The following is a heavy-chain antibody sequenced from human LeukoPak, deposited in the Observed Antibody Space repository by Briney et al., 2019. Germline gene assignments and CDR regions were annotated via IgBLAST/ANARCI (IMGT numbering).Heavy chain of an antibody. Sequence: GGSLRLSCAASGFTFSDCYMSWIRQAPGKGLEWVSYISSSGSTIYYADSVKGRFTISRDNAKNSLYLQMNSLRAEDTAVYYCARDNYSYGYSGYYYYYYMDVWGKGTTVTVSS. CDR3: ARDNYSYGYSGYYYYYYMDV. CDR2: ISSSGSTI. D-gene: IGHD5-18*01. J-gene: IGHJ6*03. CDR1: GFTFSDCY. V-gene: IGHV3-11*04.